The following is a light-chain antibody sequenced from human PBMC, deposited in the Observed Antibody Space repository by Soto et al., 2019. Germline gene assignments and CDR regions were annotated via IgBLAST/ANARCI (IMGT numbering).Light chain of an antibody. CDR2: AAS. CDR1: QSISNY. V-gene: IGKV1-39*01. J-gene: IGKJ1*01. Sequence: DIQMTQSPSSLSASVGDRVTITCRASQSISNYLNWYQQKPGKAPKLLIYAASSLQSGVPSRFSGSASGTDFTLTISSLQPEDFATYYCQKSYSFPQTFGQGTKVEIK. CDR3: QKSYSFPQT.